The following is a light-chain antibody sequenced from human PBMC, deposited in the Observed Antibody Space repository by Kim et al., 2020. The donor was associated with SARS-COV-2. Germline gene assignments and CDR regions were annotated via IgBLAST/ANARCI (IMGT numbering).Light chain of an antibody. CDR1: QIVSSY. Sequence: SPREKSTLSCRASQIVSSYLAWYQQKPGQAPRLLIYDASNRATGIPARFSGSGSGIDFTLTISSLEPEDFAVYYCQQRSNWPPLTFGGGTKVDIK. V-gene: IGKV3-11*01. J-gene: IGKJ4*01. CDR3: QQRSNWPPLT. CDR2: DAS.